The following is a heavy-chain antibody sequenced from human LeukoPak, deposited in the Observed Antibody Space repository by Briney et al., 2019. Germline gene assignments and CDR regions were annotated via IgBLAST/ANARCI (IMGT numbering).Heavy chain of an antibody. D-gene: IGHD2-15*01. CDR3: ARVVWELGYCSGGSCYSGYWFDP. CDR2: IYYSGST. CDR1: GGSISSGDYY. J-gene: IGHJ5*02. V-gene: IGHV4-30-4*01. Sequence: PSETLSLTCTVSGGSISSGDYYWSWIRQPPGEGLEWIGYIYYSGSTYYNPSLKSRVTISVDTSKNQFSLKLSSVTAADTAVYYCARVVWELGYCSGGSCYSGYWFDPWGQGTLVTVSS.